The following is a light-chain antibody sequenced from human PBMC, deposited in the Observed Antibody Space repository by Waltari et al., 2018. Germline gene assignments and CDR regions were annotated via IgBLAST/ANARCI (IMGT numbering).Light chain of an antibody. CDR2: KDN. J-gene: IGLJ2*01. V-gene: IGLV3-25*03. CDR1: ALPNQY. Sequence: SYELTQSPSVSVSPGQTASITCSGDALPNQYAYWYQQKPGQVPVMVIYKDNERPSGIPERFSASNSGTTVTLTISGVQAEDEAYYYCQSSYSSGSYVVFGGGTKLTVL. CDR3: QSSYSSGSYVV.